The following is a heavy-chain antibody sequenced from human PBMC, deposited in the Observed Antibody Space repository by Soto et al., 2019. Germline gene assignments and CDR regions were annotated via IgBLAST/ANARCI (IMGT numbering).Heavy chain of an antibody. V-gene: IGHV1-18*01. D-gene: IGHD1-26*01. CDR2: ISAYNGNT. CDR1: GYTFTSYG. J-gene: IGHJ5*02. CDR3: LRDAVGAPPGDSFAT. Sequence: SVKVSCKDSGYTFTSYGISWVRQAPGQGLEWMGWISAYNGNTNYAQKLQGRVTMTTDTSTSTAYMELRSLRSDDTAVYYCLRDAVGAPPGDSFATWGQGTLVT.